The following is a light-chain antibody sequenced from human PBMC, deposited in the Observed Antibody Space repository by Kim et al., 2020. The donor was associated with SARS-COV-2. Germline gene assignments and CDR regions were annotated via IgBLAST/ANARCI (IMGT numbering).Light chain of an antibody. CDR3: QQRSNWPPYT. Sequence: SPGERATRSCRASQSVSSYLAWYQQKPGQAPRLPIYDASNRATGIPARFSGSGSGTDFTLTISSLEPEDFAVYYCQQRSNWPPYTFGQGTKLEI. J-gene: IGKJ2*01. CDR2: DAS. V-gene: IGKV3-11*01. CDR1: QSVSSY.